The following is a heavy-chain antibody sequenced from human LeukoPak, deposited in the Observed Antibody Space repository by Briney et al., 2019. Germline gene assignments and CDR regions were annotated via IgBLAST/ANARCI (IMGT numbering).Heavy chain of an antibody. CDR1: DCSISSYY. V-gene: IGHV4-59*08. CDR2: IYFSGST. J-gene: IGHJ3*02. D-gene: IGHD4-17*01. Sequence: SETLSLTCTVSDCSISSYYWSWIRQPPGKGLEWIGYIYFSGSTNYNPSLKSRVTISVDTSKNQFSLKLSSVTAADTALYYCARHRSPYGDAFDIWGQGTMVTVSS. CDR3: ARHRSPYGDAFDI.